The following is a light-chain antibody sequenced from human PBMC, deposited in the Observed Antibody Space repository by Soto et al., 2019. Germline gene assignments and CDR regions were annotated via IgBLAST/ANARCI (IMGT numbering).Light chain of an antibody. Sequence: DIQMTQSPSSLSASVGDRVTITCRASQSVTSYLNWYQQKPGKAPKLLIYAASSLQSGVPSRFSGSGSGTDFTLPITSLQPEDFAAYFCQHTYSSPLTFGGGTKVGSN. CDR3: QHTYSSPLT. J-gene: IGKJ4*01. CDR2: AAS. CDR1: QSVTSY. V-gene: IGKV1-39*01.